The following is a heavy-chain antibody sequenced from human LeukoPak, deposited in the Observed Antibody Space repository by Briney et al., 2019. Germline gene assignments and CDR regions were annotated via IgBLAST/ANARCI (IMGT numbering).Heavy chain of an antibody. V-gene: IGHV4-59*08. CDR2: PYRSGRT. J-gene: IGHJ5*02. CDR3: ASRGSSWYNWFDP. Sequence: PSETLSLTCTVSGGSISSYYWSWIRQPPGKGLEWIGSPYRSGRTYSNPSLKSRTTISVDTSKNPFSLKLSSVTAAATAVYYCASRGSSWYNWFDPWGQGTLVTVSS. CDR1: GGSISSYY. D-gene: IGHD6-13*01.